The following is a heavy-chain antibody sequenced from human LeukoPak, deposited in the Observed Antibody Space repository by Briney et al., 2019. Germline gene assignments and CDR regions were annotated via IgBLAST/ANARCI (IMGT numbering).Heavy chain of an antibody. Sequence: GASVKVSCKASGYTFTSYYMHWVRQAPGQGLEWMGIINPSGGSTSYAQKFQGRVTMTRDTSTSTVYMELSGLRSEDTAVYYCARDGDYYDSSGYYPYYYYYYMDVCGKGTTVTVSS. CDR3: ARDGDYYDSSGYYPYYYYYYMDV. D-gene: IGHD3-22*01. J-gene: IGHJ6*03. V-gene: IGHV1-46*01. CDR1: GYTFTSYY. CDR2: INPSGGST.